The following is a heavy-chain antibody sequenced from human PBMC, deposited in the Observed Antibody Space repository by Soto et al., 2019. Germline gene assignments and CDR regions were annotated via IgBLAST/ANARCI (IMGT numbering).Heavy chain of an antibody. J-gene: IGHJ6*02. CDR1: RDTFNKYA. CDR3: ARGETYLGV. CDR2: IFPIFSSR. V-gene: IGHV1-69*01. D-gene: IGHD3-16*01. Sequence: QVQLVQSGAEVKKPGSSVKVSCKTSRDTFNKYAFNWVRQAPGQGLEWMGWIFPIFSSRNYAEKFQGRVTITADDSTSTAYMELRSLRFEDTAVYYCARGETYLGVWGQGTTVTVSS.